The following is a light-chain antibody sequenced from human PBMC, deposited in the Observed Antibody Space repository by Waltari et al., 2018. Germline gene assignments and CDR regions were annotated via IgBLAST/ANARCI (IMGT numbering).Light chain of an antibody. CDR1: HSVSWY. Sequence: EIVLTQSPATLSLSPGQRATLTCRASHSVSWYLAWYQQRPGQAPRLLIYDASNRATGIPARFSGSGSETDFTLTISSLEPEDSAAYYCQQHGNWPLTFGGGTKVEIK. J-gene: IGKJ4*01. CDR2: DAS. V-gene: IGKV3-11*01. CDR3: QQHGNWPLT.